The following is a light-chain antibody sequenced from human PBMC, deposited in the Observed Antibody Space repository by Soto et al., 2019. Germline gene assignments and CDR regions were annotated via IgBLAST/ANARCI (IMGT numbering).Light chain of an antibody. J-gene: IGKJ5*01. CDR1: QDVTHS. CDR3: QQYIRRPLS. Sequence: EILMPQSPATLSLSPGEGFTLSCRAAQDVTHSVAWYQQKSGQAPRLLIYDASARASGVSARFSGSGSGTDFTLTISGLQAEDFAVYFCQQYIRRPLSFGQGTRLEIK. V-gene: IGKV3-15*01. CDR2: DAS.